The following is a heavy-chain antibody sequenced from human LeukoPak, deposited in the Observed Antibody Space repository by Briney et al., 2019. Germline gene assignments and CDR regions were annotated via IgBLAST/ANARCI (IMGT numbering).Heavy chain of an antibody. CDR3: AKEGPIAVADYFDY. CDR1: GFSFGDYA. D-gene: IGHD6-19*01. Sequence: GGSLRLSCAASGFSFGDYAMHWVRQAPGKGLEWVSLITGDGAGTYYADSVKGRFTISRDNSKNSLYLQMNGLTTQDTALYYCAKEGPIAVADYFDYWGQGTLVTVSS. CDR2: ITGDGAGT. J-gene: IGHJ4*02. V-gene: IGHV3-43*02.